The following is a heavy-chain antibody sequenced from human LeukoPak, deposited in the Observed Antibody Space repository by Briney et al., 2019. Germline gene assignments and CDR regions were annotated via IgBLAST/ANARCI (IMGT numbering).Heavy chain of an antibody. CDR1: GESFSGYF. CDR3: ASLTMIVVP. J-gene: IGHJ4*02. Sequence: SETLSLTCAVYGESFSGYFWNWIRQPPGKGLEWIGEINHSGSTSNHNPSLKSRVTISVDTSKNQFSLKVSSVTAADTAVYYCASLTMIVVPWGQGTLVTVSS. CDR2: INHSGSTS. V-gene: IGHV4-34*01. D-gene: IGHD3-22*01.